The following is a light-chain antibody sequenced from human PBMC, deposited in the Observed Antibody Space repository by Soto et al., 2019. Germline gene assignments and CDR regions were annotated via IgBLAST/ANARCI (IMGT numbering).Light chain of an antibody. CDR2: EVS. Sequence: QSALTQPASVSGSPGQSLSISCTGTTSDIGFYNYVSWYQQHPGKAPKLMIYEVSNRPSGVSNRFSGSKSGNTASLTISGLQAEDEADYYCSSYTSSSTLYVFGTGTKVTVL. V-gene: IGLV2-14*01. J-gene: IGLJ1*01. CDR3: SSYTSSSTLYV. CDR1: TSDIGFYNY.